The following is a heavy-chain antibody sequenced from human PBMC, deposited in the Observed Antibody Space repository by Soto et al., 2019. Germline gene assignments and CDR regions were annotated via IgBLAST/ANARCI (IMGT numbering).Heavy chain of an antibody. Sequence: SETLSLTCTVSGGSISSYYWSWIRQPPGKGLEFIGYIYYSGSTNYNPSLKSRVTISVDRSKNQFSLKLSSVTAADTAVYYCAREARSGWYFDYWGQGTLVTVSS. CDR3: AREARSGWYFDY. CDR1: GGSISSYY. J-gene: IGHJ4*02. V-gene: IGHV4-59*12. D-gene: IGHD6-19*01. CDR2: IYYSGST.